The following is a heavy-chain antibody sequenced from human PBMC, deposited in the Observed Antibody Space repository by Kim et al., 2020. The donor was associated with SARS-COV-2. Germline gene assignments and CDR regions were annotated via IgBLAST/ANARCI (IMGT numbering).Heavy chain of an antibody. V-gene: IGHV3-21*01. CDR3: LGPGVQDPDAFDI. Sequence: GGSLRLSCAASGFTFSSYSMNWVRQAPGKGLEWVSSISSSSSYIYYADSVKGRFTISRDNAKNSLYLQMNSLRAEDTAVYYCLGPGVQDPDAFDIWGQGTMVTVSS. CDR1: GFTFSSYS. D-gene: IGHD2-8*01. J-gene: IGHJ3*02. CDR2: ISSSSSYI.